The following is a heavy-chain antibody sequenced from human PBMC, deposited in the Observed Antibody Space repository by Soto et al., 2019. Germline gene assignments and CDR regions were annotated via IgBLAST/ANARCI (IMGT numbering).Heavy chain of an antibody. CDR1: GGSFSGYY. Sequence: SETLSLTCAVYGGSFSGYYWSWIRQPPGKGLEWIGEINHSGSTNYNPSLKSRVTISVDTSKNQFSLKLSSVTAADTAVYYCARGPAGYSSGWSTGNYFDYWSQGTLVTVSS. CDR3: ARGPAGYSSGWSTGNYFDY. V-gene: IGHV4-34*01. J-gene: IGHJ4*02. D-gene: IGHD6-19*01. CDR2: INHSGST.